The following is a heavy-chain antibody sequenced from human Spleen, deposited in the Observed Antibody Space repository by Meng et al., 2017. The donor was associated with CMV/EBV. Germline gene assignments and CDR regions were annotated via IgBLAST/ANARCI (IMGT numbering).Heavy chain of an antibody. J-gene: IGHJ5*02. CDR2: INPNSGGT. CDR3: ATEKGFQLLSNRVRYNWLDP. Sequence: ASVKVSCKASGYTFTGYYMHWVRQAPGQGLEWMGWINPNSGGTNYAQKFQGRVTMTRDTSITTAYMELSRLSFDDTAVYYCATEKGFQLLSNRVRYNWLDPWGQGALVTVSS. CDR1: GYTFTGYY. V-gene: IGHV1-2*02. D-gene: IGHD2-2*01.